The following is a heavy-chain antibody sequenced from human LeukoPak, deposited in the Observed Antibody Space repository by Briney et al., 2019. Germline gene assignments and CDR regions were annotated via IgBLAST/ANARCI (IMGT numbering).Heavy chain of an antibody. Sequence: SETLSLTCAVYGGSFSGYYWSWIRQPPGKGLEWIGEINHSGSTNYNPSLKSRVTISVDTSKNQFSLKLSSVTAADTAVYYCARGQARLSWFDPWGQGTLVTVSS. CDR3: ARGQARLSWFDP. J-gene: IGHJ5*02. CDR1: GGSFSGYY. D-gene: IGHD6-19*01. V-gene: IGHV4-34*01. CDR2: INHSGST.